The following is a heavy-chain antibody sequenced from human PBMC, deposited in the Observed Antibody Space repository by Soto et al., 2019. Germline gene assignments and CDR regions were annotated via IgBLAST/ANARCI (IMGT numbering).Heavy chain of an antibody. CDR2: IYSDGST. V-gene: IGHV4-4*07. CDR1: GGSIIGYY. J-gene: IGHJ4*02. D-gene: IGHD6-13*01. CDR3: ARMRAAGTFDY. Sequence: ASETLSLTCTVSGGSIIGYYWSCIRQPAGKGLEWIGRIYSDGSTNYNPSLKSRVTMSVETSKNQFSLKLTSMTAADTAMYYCARMRAAGTFDYWGQGTLVTVSS.